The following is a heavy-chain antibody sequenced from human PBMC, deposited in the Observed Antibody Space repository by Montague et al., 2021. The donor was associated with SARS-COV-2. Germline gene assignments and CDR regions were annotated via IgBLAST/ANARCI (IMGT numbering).Heavy chain of an antibody. V-gene: IGHV3-7*01. D-gene: IGHD3-22*01. CDR3: ARGRRDSGYWSGYRYYYYGMDV. CDR2: INRNGSNT. CDR1: GFTFSSSE. Sequence: SLRLSCAASGFTFSSSEMNWVRQAPGKGLEWVAYINRNGSNTYYLDSVKGLFTISRDNAKNSLYLQMNSLRAEDTAVYYCARGRRDSGYWSGYRYYYYGMDVWGQGTTVTVSS. J-gene: IGHJ6*02.